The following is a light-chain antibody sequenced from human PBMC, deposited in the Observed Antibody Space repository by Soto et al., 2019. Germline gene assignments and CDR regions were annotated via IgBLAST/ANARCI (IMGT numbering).Light chain of an antibody. Sequence: QSVLIQKPSASATPGQRVSISCSGSNSNIGENSVTWYQQFPGTAPKVLIYSDDQRPSGVPDRFSASKSGTSASLAISGLQSEDAADYYCAAWDDNVDGWVFGGGTKLTVL. CDR1: NSNIGENS. CDR2: SDD. CDR3: AAWDDNVDGWV. J-gene: IGLJ3*02. V-gene: IGLV1-44*01.